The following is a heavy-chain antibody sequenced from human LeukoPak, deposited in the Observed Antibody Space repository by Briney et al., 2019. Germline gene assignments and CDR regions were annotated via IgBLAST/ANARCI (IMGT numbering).Heavy chain of an antibody. CDR3: ARAQTYYGSGSYLY. J-gene: IGHJ4*02. Sequence: PGGSLRLSCAASGFTFSRYSMNWVRQAPGKGLEWVSYISSSSSTVYYADSLKGRFTISRDNAKNSLYLQMNSLRDEDTAVYYCARAQTYYGSGSYLYWGQGTLVTGSS. CDR2: ISSSSSTV. CDR1: GFTFSRYS. D-gene: IGHD3-10*01. V-gene: IGHV3-48*02.